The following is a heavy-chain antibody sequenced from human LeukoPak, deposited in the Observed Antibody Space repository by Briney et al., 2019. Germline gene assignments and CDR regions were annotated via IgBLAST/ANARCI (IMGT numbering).Heavy chain of an antibody. CDR3: AKARGFCSGGSCYNPFDP. CDR2: ICGSDGST. CDR1: GFTFSSYD. V-gene: IGHV3-23*01. J-gene: IGHJ5*02. D-gene: IGHD2-15*01. Sequence: PGGYLSLYCAASGFTFSSYDMSWVREAPGKGLEWVSGICGSDGSTYYADSVKRRFTISRDNSKNTLYVQMNSLRAEDTAVYYCAKARGFCSGGSCYNPFDPWGQGTLVTVSS.